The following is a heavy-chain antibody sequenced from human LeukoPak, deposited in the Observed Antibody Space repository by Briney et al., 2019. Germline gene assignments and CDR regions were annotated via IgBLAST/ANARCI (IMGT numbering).Heavy chain of an antibody. CDR3: ARGRGSAAAGPSYGY. CDR1: GGSISSSGYY. D-gene: IGHD6-13*01. CDR2: IYYSGTT. V-gene: IGHV4-39*01. Sequence: SETLSLTCTVSGGSISSSGYYWGWFRQPPGKGLEWIGSIYYSGTTYYSQPLKSRVTISVDTSKNQFSLKLSSVTAADTAVYYCARGRGSAAAGPSYGYWGQGTLVTVSS. J-gene: IGHJ4*02.